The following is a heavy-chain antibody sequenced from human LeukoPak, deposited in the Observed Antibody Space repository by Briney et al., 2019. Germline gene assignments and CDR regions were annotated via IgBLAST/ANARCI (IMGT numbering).Heavy chain of an antibody. CDR1: GFIVNSNY. CDR2: LYSDDTT. J-gene: IGHJ4*02. V-gene: IGHV3-53*01. D-gene: IGHD3-10*01. CDR3: AKGHYYGSGSLDY. Sequence: EAGGSLRLSCAASGFIVNSNYMNWVRQAPGKGLEWVPVLYSDDTTYYADSVKGRFTISRDNSKNTLYVQMNSLRAEDTAVYYCAKGHYYGSGSLDYWGQGALVTVSS.